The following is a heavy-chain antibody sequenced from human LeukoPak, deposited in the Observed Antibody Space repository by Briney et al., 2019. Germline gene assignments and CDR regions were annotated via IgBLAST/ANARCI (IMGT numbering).Heavy chain of an antibody. Sequence: GGSLRLSCAASGFTFSTYAMNWVRQAPGKGLEWVSTITASGGSTYYADSVKGRFTISRDNSRDTLWLQMNSLRADDTAVYYCASLPHSRGGSYSDYWGQGTLVTVSS. CDR1: GFTFSTYA. V-gene: IGHV3-23*01. CDR2: ITASGGST. D-gene: IGHD1-26*01. CDR3: ASLPHSRGGSYSDY. J-gene: IGHJ4*02.